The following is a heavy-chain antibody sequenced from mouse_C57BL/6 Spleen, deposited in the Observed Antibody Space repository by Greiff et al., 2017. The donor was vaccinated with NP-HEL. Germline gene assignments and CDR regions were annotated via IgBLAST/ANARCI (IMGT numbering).Heavy chain of an antibody. D-gene: IGHD1-1*01. CDR2: INPNNGGT. V-gene: IGHV1-22*01. J-gene: IGHJ2*01. CDR3: AMPYYYGSSYDY. Sequence: EVQLQESGPELVKPGASVKMSCKASGYTFTDYNMHWVKQSHGKSLEWIGYINPNNGGTSYNQKFKGKATLTVNKSSSTAYMELRSLTSEDSAVYYCAMPYYYGSSYDYWGQGTTLTVSS. CDR1: GYTFTDYN.